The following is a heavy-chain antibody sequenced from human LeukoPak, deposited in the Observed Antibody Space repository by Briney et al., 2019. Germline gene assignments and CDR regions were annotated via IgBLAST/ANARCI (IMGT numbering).Heavy chain of an antibody. Sequence: SETLSLTCAVSGGSISSGSYSWNWIRQPPGKGLEWIGHIYHSGTTSYNPSLRSRVTISVDTSKNQFSLKLSSVTAADTAVYYCARYGPYSSGWYMSWFDPWGQGTLVIVSS. D-gene: IGHD6-19*01. J-gene: IGHJ5*02. V-gene: IGHV4-30-2*02. CDR1: GGSISSGSYS. CDR2: IYHSGTT. CDR3: ARYGPYSSGWYMSWFDP.